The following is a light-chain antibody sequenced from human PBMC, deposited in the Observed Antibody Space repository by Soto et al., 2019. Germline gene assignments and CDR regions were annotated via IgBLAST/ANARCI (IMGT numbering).Light chain of an antibody. J-gene: IGLJ3*02. CDR1: GSNIGSNT. V-gene: IGLV1-44*01. Sequence: QSVLTQPPSASGTPGQRVTISCSGSGSNIGSNTVNWYQQLPGTAPRLLIYATNQRPSGVPDRFSGSKSGTSASLAISGLQSEDEADYYCAPWDDSLNGPVFGGGTKLTVL. CDR2: ATN. CDR3: APWDDSLNGPV.